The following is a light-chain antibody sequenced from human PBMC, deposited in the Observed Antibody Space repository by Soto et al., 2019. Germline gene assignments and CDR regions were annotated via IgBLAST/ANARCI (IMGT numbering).Light chain of an antibody. J-gene: IGKJ2*01. Sequence: DIVLTQSPGTLSFSPGDRATLSCRASQIITSNQLAWYQHRPGQAPRLLIYGASSRAAGIPARFTGSGSGTDFTLTIKRLEPEDFAVYYCQQYGTSPYTFGQGARLDFK. CDR1: QIITSNQ. CDR2: GAS. V-gene: IGKV3-20*01. CDR3: QQYGTSPYT.